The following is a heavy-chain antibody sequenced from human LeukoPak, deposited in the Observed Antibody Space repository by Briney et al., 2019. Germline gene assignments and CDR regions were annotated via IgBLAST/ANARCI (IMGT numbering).Heavy chain of an antibody. V-gene: IGHV3-20*04. CDR3: ARDGRDGYSPFDY. CDR1: GFTFDDYG. CDR2: INWNGGST. Sequence: PGGSLRLSCTASGFTFDDYGMSWVSQAPGEWLEWVSGINWNGGSTGYADSVKGRFTISRDNAKNSLYLQMNSLRAEDTALYYCARDGRDGYSPFDYWGQGTLVTVSS. D-gene: IGHD5-24*01. J-gene: IGHJ4*02.